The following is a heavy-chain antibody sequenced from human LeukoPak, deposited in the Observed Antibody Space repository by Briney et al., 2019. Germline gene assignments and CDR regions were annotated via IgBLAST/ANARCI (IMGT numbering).Heavy chain of an antibody. D-gene: IGHD3-22*01. CDR2: ISYDGSNK. CDR1: GFTFSSYA. V-gene: IGHV3-30-3*01. J-gene: IGHJ4*02. CDR3: ARDQGYYDSSGYLVY. Sequence: RGSLRLSCAASGFTFSSYAMHWVRQAPGKGLEWVAVISYDGSNKYYADSVKGRFTISRDNSKNTLYLQMNSLRAEDTAVYYCARDQGYYDSSGYLVYWGQGTLVTVSS.